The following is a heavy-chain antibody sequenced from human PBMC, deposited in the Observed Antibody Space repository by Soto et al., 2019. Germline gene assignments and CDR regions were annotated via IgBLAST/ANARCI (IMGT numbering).Heavy chain of an antibody. CDR2: TYYSGST. V-gene: IGHV4-59*08. CDR1: GGSISSYY. J-gene: IGHJ5*02. D-gene: IGHD3-10*01. Sequence: SETLSLTCTVSGGSISSYYWSWIRQPPGKGLEWIGYTYYSGSTNYNPSLKSRVTISVDTSKNQFSLKLSSVTAADTAVYYCARRHGSGSYYKPTTGWFDPWGQGTLVTVSS. CDR3: ARRHGSGSYYKPTTGWFDP.